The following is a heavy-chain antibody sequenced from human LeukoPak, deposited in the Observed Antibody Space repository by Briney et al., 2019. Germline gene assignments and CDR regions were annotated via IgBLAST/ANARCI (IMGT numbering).Heavy chain of an antibody. J-gene: IGHJ4*02. CDR3: ARATPFDY. CDR1: GYSISSGYY. V-gene: IGHV4-38-2*02. CDR2: IYHSGST. Sequence: SETLSLTCTVSGYSISSGYYWGGIRQPPGQGLEWIGSIYHSGSTYYNPSLKSRVTISVDTSNNQFSLKLSSVTAADTAVYYCARATPFDYWGQGTLVTVSS.